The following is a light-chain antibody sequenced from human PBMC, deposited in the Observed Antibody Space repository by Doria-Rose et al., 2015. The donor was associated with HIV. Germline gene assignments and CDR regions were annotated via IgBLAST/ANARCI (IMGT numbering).Light chain of an antibody. Sequence: RVTITCRASQDITNYLAWFQQKPGKVPKRLMYAASSLQSGVPSRLSGRGSGTEFTLTISSLQPEDFATYYCLQHNNYPYTFGQGTKLELK. CDR2: AAS. CDR1: QDITNY. J-gene: IGKJ2*01. CDR3: LQHNNYPYT. V-gene: IGKV1-17*03.